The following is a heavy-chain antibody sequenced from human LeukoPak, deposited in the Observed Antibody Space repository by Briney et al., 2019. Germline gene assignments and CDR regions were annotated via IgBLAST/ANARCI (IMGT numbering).Heavy chain of an antibody. CDR3: ARNREISTRDFEY. J-gene: IGHJ4*02. CDR1: GFTFSSYA. V-gene: IGHV3-48*01. CDR2: ISSSSSTI. Sequence: GGSLRLSCAASGFTFSSYAMSWVRQAPGKGLEWVSYISSSSSTIYYADSVKGRFTISRDNSKNALYLQMNSLRVEDTAVYYCARNREISTRDFEYWGQGTLVTVSS. D-gene: IGHD1-14*01.